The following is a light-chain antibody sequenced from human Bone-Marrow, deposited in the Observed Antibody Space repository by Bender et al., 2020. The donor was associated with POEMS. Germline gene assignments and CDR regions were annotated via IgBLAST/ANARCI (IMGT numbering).Light chain of an antibody. V-gene: IGLV2-23*01. Sequence: QSALTQPASVSGSPGKSITISCTGTSSDVGSYNLVSWYQQHPGKAPKFMIYEGSKRPSGVSNRFSGSKSGNTASLTISGLQAEDEADYYCCSYAGSSAWVFGGGTKLTVL. J-gene: IGLJ3*02. CDR1: SSDVGSYNL. CDR2: EGS. CDR3: CSYAGSSAWV.